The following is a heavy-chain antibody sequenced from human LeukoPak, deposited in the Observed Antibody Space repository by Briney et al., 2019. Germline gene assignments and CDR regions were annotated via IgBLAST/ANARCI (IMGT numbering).Heavy chain of an antibody. J-gene: IGHJ4*02. CDR2: IYYSGST. Sequence: SETLSLTCTVSGGSISSSSYYWGWIRQPPGKGLEWIGTIYYSGSTYYNPSLKSRVTISVDTSKNQFSLKLSSVTAADTAVYYCARGGYNPIDYWGQGTLVTVSS. CDR3: ARGGYNPIDY. D-gene: IGHD5-24*01. V-gene: IGHV4-39*07. CDR1: GGSISSSSYY.